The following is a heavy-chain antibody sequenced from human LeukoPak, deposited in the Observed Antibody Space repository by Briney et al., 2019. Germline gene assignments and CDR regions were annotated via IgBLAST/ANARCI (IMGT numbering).Heavy chain of an antibody. Sequence: ASVKVSCKASGYTFTSYGISWVRQAPGQGLEWMGWISAYNGNTNYAQKLQGRVTMTTDTSTSTAYMELRSLRSDDTAVYYCARDIVDILTGYYRYDAFDIWGQGTMVTVSS. CDR2: ISAYNGNT. CDR1: GYTFTSYG. CDR3: ARDIVDILTGYYRYDAFDI. V-gene: IGHV1-18*04. D-gene: IGHD3-9*01. J-gene: IGHJ3*02.